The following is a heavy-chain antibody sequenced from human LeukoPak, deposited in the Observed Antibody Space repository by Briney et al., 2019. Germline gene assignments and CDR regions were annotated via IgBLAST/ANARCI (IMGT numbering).Heavy chain of an antibody. CDR3: ARVPCYYDSSPGFDI. CDR2: IKKDGSEK. J-gene: IGHJ3*02. CDR1: GFTFSSYW. Sequence: GGSLRLSCVASGFTFSSYWMSWVRQAPGKGLEWVANIKKDGSEKYYVDSVKGRFTISRDNAKNSLYLRINSLRAEDTAVYYCARVPCYYDSSPGFDIWGQGTMVTVSS. V-gene: IGHV3-7*05. D-gene: IGHD3-22*01.